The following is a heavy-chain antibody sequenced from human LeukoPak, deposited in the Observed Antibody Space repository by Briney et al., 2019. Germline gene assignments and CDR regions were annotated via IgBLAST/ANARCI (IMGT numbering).Heavy chain of an antibody. CDR2: IWYDGSNK. CDR3: ASLDYGGNFSGMDV. D-gene: IGHD4-23*01. J-gene: IGHJ6*02. Sequence: AGGSLRLSCSASGFPFRSHGMQWVRQAPGKGRELVAVIWYDGSNKYYAASVKGRFTNSRDHSKNTLYLQMNSLRAEHPAVYYCASLDYGGNFSGMDVWGQGTTVTVSS. V-gene: IGHV3-33*01. CDR1: GFPFRSHG.